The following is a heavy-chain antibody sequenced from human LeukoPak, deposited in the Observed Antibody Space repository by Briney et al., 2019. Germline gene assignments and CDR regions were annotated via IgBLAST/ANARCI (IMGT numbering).Heavy chain of an antibody. Sequence: PGGSLRLSCAASGFTFSSYGMSWVRQAPGKGLEWVSAISGSGGSTYYADSVKGRFTISRDNSKNTLYLQMNSLRAEDTAVYYCAKDGQRSIAVVLDYWGQGTLVTVSS. J-gene: IGHJ4*02. CDR2: ISGSGGST. D-gene: IGHD6-19*01. CDR1: GFTFSSYG. CDR3: AKDGQRSIAVVLDY. V-gene: IGHV3-23*01.